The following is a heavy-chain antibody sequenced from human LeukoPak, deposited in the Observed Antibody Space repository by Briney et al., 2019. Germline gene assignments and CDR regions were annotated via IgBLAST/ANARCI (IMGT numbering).Heavy chain of an antibody. CDR3: LRGDRRDY. CDR1: GFRFRSYA. J-gene: IGHJ4*02. V-gene: IGHV3-23*01. Sequence: GGSLRLSCAASGFRFRSYAMSWVRQAPGKGLEWVSSFSGGDGSTYYADSVKGRFIISRDNAKDSLYLQMNSLRVEDTAVYYCLRGDRRDYWGQGTLVTVSS. CDR2: FSGGDGST.